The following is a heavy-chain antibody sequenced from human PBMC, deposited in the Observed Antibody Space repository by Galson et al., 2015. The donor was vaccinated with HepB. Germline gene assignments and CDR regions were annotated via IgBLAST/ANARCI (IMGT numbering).Heavy chain of an antibody. CDR3: AKDTFGGWYGFDF. CDR1: GFTFDDYA. D-gene: IGHD6-19*01. CDR2: VSWNSGHI. V-gene: IGHV3-9*01. J-gene: IGHJ4*02. Sequence: SLRLSCAASGFTFDDYAMHWVRQAPGKGLEWVSGVSWNSGHIGYADSVKGRFTISRDNAKNSFYLQMNSLRPEDTALYYCAKDTFGGWYGFDFWGQGALVTVSS.